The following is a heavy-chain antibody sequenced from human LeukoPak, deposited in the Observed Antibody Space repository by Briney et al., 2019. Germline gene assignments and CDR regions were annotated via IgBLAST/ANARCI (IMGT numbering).Heavy chain of an antibody. V-gene: IGHV1-69*06. CDR2: IIPIFGTA. CDR3: ARAPSTPDIVVVPWFDP. Sequence: ASVKVSCKASGGTFGSYAISWVRQAPGQGLEWMGGIIPIFGTANYAQKFQGRVTITADKSTSTAYMELSSLRSEDTAVYYCARAPSTPDIVVVPWFDPWGQGTLVTVSS. CDR1: GGTFGSYA. J-gene: IGHJ5*02. D-gene: IGHD2-2*01.